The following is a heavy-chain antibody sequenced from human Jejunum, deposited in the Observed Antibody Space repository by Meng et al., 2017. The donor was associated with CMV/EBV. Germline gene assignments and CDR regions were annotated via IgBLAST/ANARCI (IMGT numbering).Heavy chain of an antibody. CDR3: ARHSGAGATPEY. J-gene: IGHJ4*02. Sequence: SGYSFSIYWIAWARQMPGKGLEWMGIIYPGDSDTKYSPSFQDHVTMSVDKSISTAYLQWVSLKASDSATYYCARHSGAGATPEYWGPGTLVTVSS. V-gene: IGHV5-51*01. CDR2: IYPGDSDT. D-gene: IGHD4-23*01. CDR1: GYSFSIYW.